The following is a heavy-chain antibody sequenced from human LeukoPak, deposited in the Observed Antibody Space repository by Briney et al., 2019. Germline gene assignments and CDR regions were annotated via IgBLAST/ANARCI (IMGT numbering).Heavy chain of an antibody. Sequence: GASVKVSCKASGYTFTSYDISWVRQATGQGLEWMGWMNPNSGNTGYAQKFQGRVTITRNTSISTAYMELSSLRSEDTAVYYCARVLPRGLYPIDYWGPGTLVTVSS. D-gene: IGHD6-19*01. CDR2: MNPNSGNT. J-gene: IGHJ4*02. CDR1: GYTFTSYD. CDR3: ARVLPRGLYPIDY. V-gene: IGHV1-8*03.